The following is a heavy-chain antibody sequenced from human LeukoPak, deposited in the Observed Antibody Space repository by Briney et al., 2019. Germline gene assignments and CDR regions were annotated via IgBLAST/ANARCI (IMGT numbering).Heavy chain of an antibody. J-gene: IGHJ4*02. D-gene: IGHD3-3*01. Sequence: SETLSLTCTVSGGSISSGDYYWSWIRQPPGKGLEWIGYIYHSGSTYYNPSLKSRVTISVDRTKNQFSLKLSSVTAADTAVYYCARTDYDFWSGSRTYYFDYWGQGTLVTVSS. CDR2: IYHSGST. CDR1: GGSISSGDYY. V-gene: IGHV4-30-4*08. CDR3: ARTDYDFWSGSRTYYFDY.